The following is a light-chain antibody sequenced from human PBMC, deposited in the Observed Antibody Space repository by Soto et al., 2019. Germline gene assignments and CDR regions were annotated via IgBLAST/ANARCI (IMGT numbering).Light chain of an antibody. CDR2: DAS. Sequence: EIVLTQSPATLSLSPGERATLSCRASQSVSSYLAWYQQKPGQAPRLLIYDASNRATGIPARFSGSGSGTDFTLTISSLEADDFVVYYCQQRSNWLWTFGQGTKVEIK. CDR1: QSVSSY. V-gene: IGKV3-11*01. J-gene: IGKJ1*01. CDR3: QQRSNWLWT.